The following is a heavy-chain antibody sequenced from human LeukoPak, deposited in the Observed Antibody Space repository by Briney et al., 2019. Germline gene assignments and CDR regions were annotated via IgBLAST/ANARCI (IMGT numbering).Heavy chain of an antibody. D-gene: IGHD2-8*02. J-gene: IGHJ4*02. CDR1: GFTFSSYW. CDR3: ARDPDCTSDTCYDY. Sequence: GGSLRLSCAASGFTFSSYWMSWVRQAPGKVLEWVANIKQDGSEEYYVDSVKGRFTVSRDNAKNSLYLQMNSLRAEDTAVYYCARDPDCTSDTCYDYWGQGTLVTVSS. V-gene: IGHV3-7*01. CDR2: IKQDGSEE.